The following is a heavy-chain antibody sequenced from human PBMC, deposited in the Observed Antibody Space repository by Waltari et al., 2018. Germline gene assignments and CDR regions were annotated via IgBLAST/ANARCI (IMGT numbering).Heavy chain of an antibody. V-gene: IGHV4-38-2*01. CDR2: IYHSGST. Sequence: QVQLQESGPGLVKPSETLSLTCAVSGYSISSGYYWGWIRQPPGKGLEWIGSIYHSGSTSYNPSLKSRVTRSVDTSKNQFSLKLSSVTAADTAVYYCARGATTVTTSRYFDLWGRGTLVTVSS. D-gene: IGHD4-17*01. CDR3: ARGATTVTTSRYFDL. J-gene: IGHJ2*01. CDR1: GYSISSGYY.